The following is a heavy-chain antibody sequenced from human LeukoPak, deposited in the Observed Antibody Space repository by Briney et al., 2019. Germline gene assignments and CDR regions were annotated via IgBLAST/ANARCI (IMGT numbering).Heavy chain of an antibody. CDR2: IYSGGDT. J-gene: IGHJ4*02. Sequence: GGSLRLSCAASGITVSSNYMSWVRQAPGKGLEWVSIIYSGGDTYYADSVKGRFTISTDNSKNTLYLQMNSLRAEDTAVYYCVRDIVPYRTNWYYFDYWGQGTLVTVSS. CDR1: GITVSSNY. D-gene: IGHD6-13*01. CDR3: VRDIVPYRTNWYYFDY. V-gene: IGHV3-66*01.